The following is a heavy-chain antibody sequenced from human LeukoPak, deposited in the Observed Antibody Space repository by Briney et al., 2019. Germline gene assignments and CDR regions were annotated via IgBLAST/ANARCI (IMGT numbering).Heavy chain of an antibody. J-gene: IGHJ4*02. V-gene: IGHV1-2*02. D-gene: IGHD1-26*01. CDR2: INPNNGDT. CDR1: GYSFTDYY. Sequence: ASVKVSCKASGYSFTDYYMHWVRQAPGQTFEWMGWINPNNGDTNFAQRFQDRITMTSDTSNNTAYMELSRLRSDDTGVYYCASPGFVSGSYTFDYWGQGTLVTVSS. CDR3: ASPGFVSGSYTFDY.